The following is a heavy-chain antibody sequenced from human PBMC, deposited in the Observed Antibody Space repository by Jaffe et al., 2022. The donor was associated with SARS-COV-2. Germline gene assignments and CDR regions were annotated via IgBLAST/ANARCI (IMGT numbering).Heavy chain of an antibody. V-gene: IGHV4-61*02. CDR2: ISTSGIT. D-gene: IGHD1-26*01. CDR3: ARGSYGNLFDY. Sequence: QVQLQESGPGLAKPSQTLSLTCTVSGGSISSGIYYWSWIRRPAGKGLEWIGRISTSGITQFNPSLTSRVTISLDTSNNQFSLKLSSVTAADTAMYYCARGSYGNLFDYWGQGTLVTVSS. CDR1: GGSISSGIYY. J-gene: IGHJ4*02.